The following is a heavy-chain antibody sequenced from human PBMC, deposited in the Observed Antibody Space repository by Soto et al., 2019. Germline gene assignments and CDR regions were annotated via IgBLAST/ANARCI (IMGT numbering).Heavy chain of an antibody. D-gene: IGHD1-26*01. CDR1: GFTFSSYA. J-gene: IGHJ4*02. Sequence: PGGSLRLSCAASGFTFSSYAMSWVRQAPGKGLEWVPAISGSGGSTYYADSVKGRFTISRDNSKNTLYLQMNSLRAEDTAVYYCAKSPPGSGSYYSYFDCRGQGTLVTVSS. V-gene: IGHV3-23*01. CDR2: ISGSGGST. CDR3: AKSPPGSGSYYSYFDC.